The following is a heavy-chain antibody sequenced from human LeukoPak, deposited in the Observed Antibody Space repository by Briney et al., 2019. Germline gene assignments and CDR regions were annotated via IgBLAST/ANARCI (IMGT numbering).Heavy chain of an antibody. D-gene: IGHD3-10*01. J-gene: IGHJ4*02. V-gene: IGHV4-34*01. Sequence: SETLSLTCAVYGGSFSGYYWSWIRQPPGKGLEWTGEINHSGSTNYNPSLKSRVTISVDTSKNQFSLKLSSVTAADTAVYYCARRVGYYGSGSYLPHLTVDYWGQGTLVTVSS. CDR2: INHSGST. CDR3: ARRVGYYGSGSYLPHLTVDY. CDR1: GGSFSGYY.